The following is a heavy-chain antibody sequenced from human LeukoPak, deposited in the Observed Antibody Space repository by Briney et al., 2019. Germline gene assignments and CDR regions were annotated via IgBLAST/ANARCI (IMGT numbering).Heavy chain of an antibody. CDR3: ARGGYSYGHVTNRSDYFDY. V-gene: IGHV3-30*04. CDR2: ISYDGSNK. D-gene: IGHD5-18*01. CDR1: AFTFSSYA. J-gene: IGHJ4*02. Sequence: GGSLRLSCAASAFTFSSYAVEWVRQAPGRGLEWVAVISYDGSNKYYADSVKGRFTISRDNSKTTLYLQMNSLRAQDAAVYDCARGGYSYGHVTNRSDYFDYWGQGTLVTVSS.